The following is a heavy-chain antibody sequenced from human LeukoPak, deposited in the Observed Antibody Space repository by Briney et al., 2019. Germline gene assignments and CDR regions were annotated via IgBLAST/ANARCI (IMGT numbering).Heavy chain of an antibody. D-gene: IGHD4-17*01. Sequence: SETLSLTCTVSGGSISSYYWSWIRQPPGKGLEWIGYIYYSGSTNYNPSLKSRVTISVDTSKNQFSLKLSSVTAADTAVYYCAREGPTTVTTVSAFDYWGQGTLVTVSS. CDR1: GGSISSYY. V-gene: IGHV4-59*12. CDR2: IYYSGST. J-gene: IGHJ4*02. CDR3: AREGPTTVTTVSAFDY.